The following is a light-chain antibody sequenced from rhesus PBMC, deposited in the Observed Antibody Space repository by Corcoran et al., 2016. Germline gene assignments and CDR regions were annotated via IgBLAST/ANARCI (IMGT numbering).Light chain of an antibody. CDR2: KAS. CDR1: ENINNY. V-gene: IGKV1-74*01. Sequence: DIQMTQSPSSLSASVGDRVTITCRASENINNYLNWYQQRPGKAPNLLIYKASTLQSGVPSRFGGSGSGTDYTFTISSLQPEDVATYYCQHGYGTPWTFGQGTKVEIK. CDR3: QHGYGTPWT. J-gene: IGKJ1*01.